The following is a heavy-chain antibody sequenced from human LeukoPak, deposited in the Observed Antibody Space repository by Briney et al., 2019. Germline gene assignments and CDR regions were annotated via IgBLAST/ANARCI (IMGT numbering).Heavy chain of an antibody. D-gene: IGHD1-26*01. CDR1: GFTFDAYA. J-gene: IGHJ6*02. CDR2: INKDGSAT. CDR3: ATWAFYHSLDV. V-gene: IGHV3-43*02. Sequence: GGALRLSCEASGFTFDAYAMHWVRQAPGKGLGWVSLINKDGSATYYADSVKRRFTISRDNSKNSLYLQMNSRRSEDTALYYCATWAFYHSLDVWGQGTTVTVSS.